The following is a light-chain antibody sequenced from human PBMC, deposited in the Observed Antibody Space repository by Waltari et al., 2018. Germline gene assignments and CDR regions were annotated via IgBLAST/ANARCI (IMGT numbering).Light chain of an antibody. CDR3: QQYTNWPRT. J-gene: IGKJ2*02. V-gene: IGKV3-15*01. CDR2: GVS. CDR1: QSVSSS. Sequence: EIVMTQSPATLSVSPGERATLSCRASQSVSSSLAWYQQKPGQAPRLLIYGVSTRATGIPARFTGSGSGTYFTLTISSLQSEDFAVYYCQQYTNWPRTFAQGTKLEIK.